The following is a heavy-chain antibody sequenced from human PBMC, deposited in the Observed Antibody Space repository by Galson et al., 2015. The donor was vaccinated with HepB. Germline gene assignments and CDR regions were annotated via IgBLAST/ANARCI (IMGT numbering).Heavy chain of an antibody. Sequence: SLRLSCAASGFSFRTEWMSWVRQAPGKGPEWVANIKEEGSEENYVDSVRGRFTISRDNAKNSMYLQMNSLRVEDTAVYYCARAVDWGQGTLVTVSS. V-gene: IGHV3-7*01. CDR3: ARAVD. CDR1: GFSFRTEW. CDR2: IKEEGSEE. J-gene: IGHJ4*02.